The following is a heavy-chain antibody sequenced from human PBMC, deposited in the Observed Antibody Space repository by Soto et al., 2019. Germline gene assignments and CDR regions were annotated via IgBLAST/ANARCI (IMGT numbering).Heavy chain of an antibody. V-gene: IGHV1-46*03. Sequence: QVQLVQSGAEVKKPGASVKVSCKASGYTFTSYYMHWVRQAPGQGLEWMGIINPSGGSTSYAQKFQGRVTMTRDTSTSTVYMELSSLRSEDTAVYYCAREGIAARPGRSYFDYWGQGTLVTVSS. J-gene: IGHJ4*02. D-gene: IGHD6-6*01. CDR2: INPSGGST. CDR3: AREGIAARPGRSYFDY. CDR1: GYTFTSYY.